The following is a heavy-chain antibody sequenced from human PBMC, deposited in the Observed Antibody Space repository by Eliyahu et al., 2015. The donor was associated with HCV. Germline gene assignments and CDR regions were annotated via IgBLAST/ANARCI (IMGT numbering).Heavy chain of an antibody. D-gene: IGHD4-11*01. CDR1: GGSFSGYY. V-gene: IGHV4-34*01. Sequence: QVQLQQWGAGLLKPSETLSLTCAVYGGSFSGYYWXWTRQPPGKGLXWIGEINHSGSTNYNPSLKSRVTISVDTSKNQFSLKLSSVTAADTAVYYCARGRYSNYVETDRKYNWFDPWGQGTLVTVSS. J-gene: IGHJ5*02. CDR2: INHSGST. CDR3: ARGRYSNYVETDRKYNWFDP.